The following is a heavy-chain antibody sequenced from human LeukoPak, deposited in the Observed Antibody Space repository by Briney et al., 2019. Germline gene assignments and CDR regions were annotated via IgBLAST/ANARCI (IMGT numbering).Heavy chain of an antibody. CDR2: INPSGGTT. V-gene: IGHV1-46*01. Sequence: GASVKVSCKASGYILTSSYMHWVRQAPGQGLEWMGIINPSGGTTIYAQKFQGRVTMTRDTSTSTVYMELSSLRSEDTAVFYCARQRGGQYEDAFDIWGQGTMVTVSS. D-gene: IGHD2-8*01. CDR1: GYILTSSY. CDR3: ARQRGGQYEDAFDI. J-gene: IGHJ3*02.